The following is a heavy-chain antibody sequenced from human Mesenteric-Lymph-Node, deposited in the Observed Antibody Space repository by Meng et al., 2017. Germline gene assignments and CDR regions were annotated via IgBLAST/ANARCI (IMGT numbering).Heavy chain of an antibody. CDR3: TKDLRGYSYGFDY. CDR1: GFTFSSYA. D-gene: IGHD5-18*01. J-gene: IGHJ4*02. CDR2: ISGSGGST. V-gene: IGHV3-23*01. Sequence: GESLKISCAASGFTFSSYAMSWVRQAPGTGLECVSVISGSGGSTYYADSVKGRFTISRVNSKNTLYLQMNSLRAEDTAVYYCTKDLRGYSYGFDYWGQGTLVTVSS.